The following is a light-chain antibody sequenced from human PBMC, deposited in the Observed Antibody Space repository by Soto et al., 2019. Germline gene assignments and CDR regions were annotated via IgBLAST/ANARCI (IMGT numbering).Light chain of an antibody. V-gene: IGKV3-15*01. CDR2: GAS. CDR1: QSVRSN. CDR3: QQYNNWPPWT. Sequence: EIVMTQSPATLSVSPGERATLSCRASQSVRSNLAWYQQKPGQAPRLLIYGASTRATGIPARFSGSGSGTEFTLTISSRQSEDFAVYYCQQYNNWPPWTFGQGTQVEVK. J-gene: IGKJ1*01.